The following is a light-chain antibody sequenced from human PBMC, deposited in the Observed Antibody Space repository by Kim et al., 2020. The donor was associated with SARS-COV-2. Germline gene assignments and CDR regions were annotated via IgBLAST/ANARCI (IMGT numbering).Light chain of an antibody. CDR2: GAS. Sequence: SPRERSTLSGRASQSVSSSYLAGYQQKPGQAPRLLIYGASSRATGIPDRFSGSGSGTDFTLTISRLEPEDCAVYYCQQYGSSPYTFGQGTKLEI. J-gene: IGKJ2*01. CDR1: QSVSSSY. V-gene: IGKV3-20*01. CDR3: QQYGSSPYT.